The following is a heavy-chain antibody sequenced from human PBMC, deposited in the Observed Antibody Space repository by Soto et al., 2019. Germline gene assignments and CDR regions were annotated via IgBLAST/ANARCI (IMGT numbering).Heavy chain of an antibody. CDR1: GGSVSSGSYY. J-gene: IGHJ3*02. CDR3: ARAQWLVWGAFDI. D-gene: IGHD6-19*01. CDR2: IYCSGST. Sequence: QVQLQESGPGLVKPSETLSLTCTVSGGSVSSGSYYWSWIRQPPGKGLEWIGYIYCSGSTNYNPFLKSRVTISVDTSKNQFSLKLSSVTAADTAVYYCARAQWLVWGAFDIWGQGTMVTVSS. V-gene: IGHV4-61*01.